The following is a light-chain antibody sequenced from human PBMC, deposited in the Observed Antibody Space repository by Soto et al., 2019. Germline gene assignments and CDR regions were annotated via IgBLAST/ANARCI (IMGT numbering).Light chain of an antibody. J-gene: IGKJ2*01. V-gene: IGKV3-15*01. Sequence: ESVLTQSPATLSLSPGERATLSCRASQSVSSYLAWYQQKPGQAPRLLIYDASTRATGVPARFSGSGSGTDFTLTISSLQSEDFAVYYCQHYNYWPYTFGQGTKADIK. CDR2: DAS. CDR3: QHYNYWPYT. CDR1: QSVSSY.